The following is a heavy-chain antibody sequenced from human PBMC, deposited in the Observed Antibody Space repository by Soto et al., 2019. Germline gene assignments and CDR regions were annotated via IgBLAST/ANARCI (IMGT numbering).Heavy chain of an antibody. CDR3: TRRASSSFYHFDF. V-gene: IGHV5-10-1*01. CDR2: IDPSDSYV. Sequence: GESLKISCHASGYSFTAYWITWVRQMPGKGLEWMATIDPSDSYVDYSPSFRGHVTFSVDRSITTVYLQWNSLKASDSAMYFCTRRASSSFYHFDFWGQGTLVTVSS. J-gene: IGHJ4*02. D-gene: IGHD2-2*01. CDR1: GYSFTAYW.